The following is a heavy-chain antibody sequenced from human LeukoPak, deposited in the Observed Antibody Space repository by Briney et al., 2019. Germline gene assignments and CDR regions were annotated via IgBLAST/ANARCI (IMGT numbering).Heavy chain of an antibody. J-gene: IGHJ4*02. CDR1: GFTFDDYA. Sequence: PGGSLRLSCEASGFTFDDYAMHWVRQAPGKGLEWVSGISWNSGGMGYADSVKGRFTISRDNAKKSLYLQMNRLRAEDTALYYCAKDFYRAVAGSIGFWGQGILVTVSS. D-gene: IGHD6-19*01. CDR2: ISWNSGGM. CDR3: AKDFYRAVAGSIGF. V-gene: IGHV3-9*01.